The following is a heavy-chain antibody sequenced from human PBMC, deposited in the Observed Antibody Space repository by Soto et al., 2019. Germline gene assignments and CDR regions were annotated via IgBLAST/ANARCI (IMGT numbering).Heavy chain of an antibody. CDR2: INPSGGST. Sequence: ASVKVSCKASGYTFTSYYMHWVRQAPGQGLEWMGIINPSGGSTSYAQKFQGRVTMTRDTSTSTVYMELSSLRSEDTAVYYCARDRRIFKNTIAAAKKGPYYYYGMDVWGQGTTVTVSS. CDR3: ARDRRIFKNTIAAAKKGPYYYYGMDV. J-gene: IGHJ6*02. CDR1: GYTFTSYY. D-gene: IGHD6-13*01. V-gene: IGHV1-46*01.